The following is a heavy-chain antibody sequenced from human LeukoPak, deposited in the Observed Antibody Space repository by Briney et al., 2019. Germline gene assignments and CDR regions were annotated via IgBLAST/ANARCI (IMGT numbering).Heavy chain of an antibody. Sequence: SETLSLTCAVYGGSFSGYYWSWIRQPPGKGLEWIGEINHSGSTNYNPSLKSRVTISVDTSKNQFSLKLSSVTAADTAVYYCARDSVGAQVWGQGTLVTVSS. J-gene: IGHJ4*02. CDR1: GGSFSGYY. CDR2: INHSGST. D-gene: IGHD1-26*01. CDR3: ARDSVGAQV. V-gene: IGHV4-34*01.